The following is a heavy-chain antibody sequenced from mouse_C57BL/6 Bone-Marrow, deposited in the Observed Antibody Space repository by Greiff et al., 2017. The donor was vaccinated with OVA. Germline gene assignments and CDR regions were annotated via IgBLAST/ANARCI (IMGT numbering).Heavy chain of an antibody. Sequence: VKLMESGPELVKPGASVKISCKASGYAFSSSWMNWVKQRPGKGLEWIGRIYPGDGDTNYNGKFKGKATLTADKSSSTAYMQLSSLTSEDSAVYFCARHEDGYYASYFDYWGQGNTLTVSS. D-gene: IGHD2-3*01. J-gene: IGHJ2*01. CDR1: GYAFSSSW. V-gene: IGHV1-82*01. CDR3: ARHEDGYYASYFDY. CDR2: IYPGDGDT.